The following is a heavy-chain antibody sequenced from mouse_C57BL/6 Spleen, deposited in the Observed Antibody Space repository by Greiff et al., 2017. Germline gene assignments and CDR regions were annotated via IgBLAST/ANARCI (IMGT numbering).Heavy chain of an antibody. D-gene: IGHD2-14*01. CDR2: IDPETGGT. CDR1: GYTFTDYE. V-gene: IGHV1-15*01. J-gene: IGHJ1*03. CDR3: TRLYETGRWYFDV. Sequence: QVQLKQSGAELVRPGASVTLSCKASGYTFTDYEMHWVKQTPVHGLEWIGAIDPETGGTAYNQKFKGKAILTADKSSSPAYMELRSLTSEDSAVYYCTRLYETGRWYFDVWGTGTTVTVSS.